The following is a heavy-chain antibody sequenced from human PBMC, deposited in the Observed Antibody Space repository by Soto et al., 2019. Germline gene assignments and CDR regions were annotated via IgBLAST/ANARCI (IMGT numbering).Heavy chain of an antibody. D-gene: IGHD6-19*01. J-gene: IGHJ4*02. V-gene: IGHV3-30*18. Sequence: GGSLRLSCAASGFTFSSYGMHWVRQAPGKGLEWVAVISYDGSNKYYADSVKGRFTISRDNSKNTLYLQMNSLRAEDTAVYYCAKDLDIAVAGTLDYWGQGTLVTVSS. CDR2: ISYDGSNK. CDR3: AKDLDIAVAGTLDY. CDR1: GFTFSSYG.